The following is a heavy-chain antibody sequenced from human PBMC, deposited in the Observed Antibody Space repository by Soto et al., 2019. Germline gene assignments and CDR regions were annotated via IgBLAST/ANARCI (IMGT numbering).Heavy chain of an antibody. V-gene: IGHV4-59*02. D-gene: IGHD3-22*01. CDR3: ARPSDDSGPNSGGYGFDI. CDR2: IYYSGST. J-gene: IGHJ3*02. CDR1: GGSVSTYY. Sequence: QVQLQESGPGLVKPSETLSLTCTVSGGSVSTYYWSWIRQPPGKGLEWIAYIYYSGSTSYNPSLKRPVPIAVDTAKDHFARQLCSVTAAATAVYYCARPSDDSGPNSGGYGFDIWGQGTMVTVSS.